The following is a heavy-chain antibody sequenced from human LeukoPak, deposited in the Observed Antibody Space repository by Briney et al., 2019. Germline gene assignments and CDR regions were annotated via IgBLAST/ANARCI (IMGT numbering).Heavy chain of an antibody. Sequence: GGSLRLSCAASGFTFSSYGMSWVRQAPGKGLEWVSAISGSGGSTYYADSVKGRFTISRDNSKNTLYLQMNSLRAEDTAVYYCAKESGYNFDYWNWFDPWGQGTLVTVSS. J-gene: IGHJ5*02. CDR1: GFTFSSYG. D-gene: IGHD5-18*01. CDR3: AKESGYNFDYWNWFDP. CDR2: ISGSGGST. V-gene: IGHV3-23*01.